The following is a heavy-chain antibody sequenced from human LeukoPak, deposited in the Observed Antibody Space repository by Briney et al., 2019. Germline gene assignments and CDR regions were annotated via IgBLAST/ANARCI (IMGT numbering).Heavy chain of an antibody. D-gene: IGHD6-13*01. CDR1: GGSISSGYYY. Sequence: SQTLSLTCTVSGGSISSGYYYWSWIRQSPGKDLEWIGYIYYSGSAYYNPSLKSRVTISIDTSKNQFSLKLSSVTAADTAVYYCTRGGSSWYSFFGYWGQGTLVTVSS. V-gene: IGHV4-30-4*01. CDR3: TRGGSSWYSFFGY. CDR2: IYYSGSA. J-gene: IGHJ4*02.